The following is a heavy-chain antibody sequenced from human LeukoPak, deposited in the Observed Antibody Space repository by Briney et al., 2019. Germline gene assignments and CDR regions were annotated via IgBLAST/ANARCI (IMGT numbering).Heavy chain of an antibody. CDR2: INTYNANT. V-gene: IGHV1-18*01. CDR1: GSTFTDYG. D-gene: IGHD3-16*01. CDR3: AKDRLGLQDAFDI. J-gene: IGHJ3*02. Sequence: ASVKVSCEASGSTFTDYGISWVRQAPGQGLEWMGWINTYNANTNYAQKLQGRVTMTTDTSTSTAYMELRSLRSDDTAVYYCAKDRLGLQDAFDIWGQGTMVTVSS.